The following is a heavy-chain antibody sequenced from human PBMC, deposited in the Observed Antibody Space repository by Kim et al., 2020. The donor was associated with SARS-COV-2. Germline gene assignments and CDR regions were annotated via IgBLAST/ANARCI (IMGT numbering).Heavy chain of an antibody. CDR2: IYYSGST. V-gene: IGHV4-39*01. J-gene: IGHJ3*01. CDR3: ARTLYYDFWSGQRSDA. CDR1: GGSISSSSYY. D-gene: IGHD3-3*01. Sequence: SETLSLTCTVSGGSISSSSYYWGWIRQPPGKGREWIGSIYYSGSTYYNPSLKSRVTISVDTSKNQFSLQLSSVTAADTAVYYCARTLYYDFWSGQRSDA.